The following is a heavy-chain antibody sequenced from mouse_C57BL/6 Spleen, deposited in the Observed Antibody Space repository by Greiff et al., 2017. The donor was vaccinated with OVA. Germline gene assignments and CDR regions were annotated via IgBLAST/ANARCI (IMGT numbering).Heavy chain of an antibody. CDR2: IDPSDSYT. D-gene: IGHD1-1*01. V-gene: IGHV1-69*01. Sequence: LQPGAELVMPGASVKLSCKASGYTFTSYWMHWVKQRPGQGLEWIGEIDPSDSYTNYNQKFKGKSTLTVDKSSSTAYMQLSSLTSEDSAVYYCARSHYYGSSYLRFDYWGQGTTLTVSS. CDR3: ARSHYYGSSYLRFDY. J-gene: IGHJ2*01. CDR1: GYTFTSYW.